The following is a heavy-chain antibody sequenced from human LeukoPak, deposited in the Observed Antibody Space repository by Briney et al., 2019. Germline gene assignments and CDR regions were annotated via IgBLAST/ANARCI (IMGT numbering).Heavy chain of an antibody. Sequence: GGSLRLSCAASGFTFSSYAMHWVRQAPGKGLEWVAVISYDGSNKYYADSVKGRFTISRDNSKNTLYLQMNSLRAEDTALYYCASETIFGSFDYWGQGTLVTVSS. CDR2: ISYDGSNK. CDR3: ASETIFGSFDY. CDR1: GFTFSSYA. V-gene: IGHV3-30*04. D-gene: IGHD3-3*01. J-gene: IGHJ4*02.